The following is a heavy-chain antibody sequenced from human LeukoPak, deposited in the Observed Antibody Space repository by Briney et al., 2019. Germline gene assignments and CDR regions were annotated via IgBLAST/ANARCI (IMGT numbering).Heavy chain of an antibody. Sequence: SQTLSLTCSVSGGSISSGGYYWSWFRQHPGKGPEWIGYIYYSGTTFYNPSLKSRLTMSVDTSKNQFSLKLSSVTAADTAVYYCARDYYGSGSYYPTYFDYWGQGTLVTVSS. D-gene: IGHD3-10*01. CDR3: ARDYYGSGSYYPTYFDY. CDR1: GGSISSGGYY. J-gene: IGHJ4*02. V-gene: IGHV4-31*03. CDR2: IYYSGTT.